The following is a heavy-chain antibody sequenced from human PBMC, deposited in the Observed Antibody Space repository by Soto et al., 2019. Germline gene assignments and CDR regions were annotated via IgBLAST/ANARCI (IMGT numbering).Heavy chain of an antibody. V-gene: IGHV5-10-1*01. Sequence: PGESLKISCKGSGYSFTSYWISWVRQMPGKGLEWMGRIDPSDSYTNYSPSFQGHVTISADKSISTAYLQWSSLKASDTAMYYCARYGHSSSSNYYYGMDVWGKVTTVTVSS. CDR3: ARYGHSSSSNYYYGMDV. J-gene: IGHJ6*04. CDR2: IDPSDSYT. CDR1: GYSFTSYW. D-gene: IGHD6-6*01.